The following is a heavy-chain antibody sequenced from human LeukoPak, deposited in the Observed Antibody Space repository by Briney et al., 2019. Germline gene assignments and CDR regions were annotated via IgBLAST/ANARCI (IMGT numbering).Heavy chain of an antibody. J-gene: IGHJ4*02. D-gene: IGHD3-16*01. CDR3: ASSTEEYVWGTYPYPPDY. CDR2: INPNSGGT. V-gene: IGHV1-2*06. Sequence: ASVKVSCKASGYIFTGYYLHWVRQAPGQGLEWVGRINPNSGGTDYVQKFQGRVTMTRDTSISTGYMELSRLTSDDTAVYYCASSTEEYVWGTYPYPPDYWGQGTLVTVSS. CDR1: GYIFTGYY.